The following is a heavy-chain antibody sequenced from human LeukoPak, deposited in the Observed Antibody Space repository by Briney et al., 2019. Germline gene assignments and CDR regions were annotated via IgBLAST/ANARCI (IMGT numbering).Heavy chain of an antibody. J-gene: IGHJ6*03. CDR1: GFSFSSYN. Sequence: GGSLRLSCEGSGFSFSSYNMDWVRQTPGKGLEWISSITTSSTYTFYADSVKGRFTISRDNARNSLYLQMNSLRVEDTAVYYCARDPYSGTYGNTYYYYMDVWGKGTTVTISS. CDR3: ARDPYSGTYGNTYYYYMDV. V-gene: IGHV3-21*01. CDR2: ITTSSTYT. D-gene: IGHD1-26*01.